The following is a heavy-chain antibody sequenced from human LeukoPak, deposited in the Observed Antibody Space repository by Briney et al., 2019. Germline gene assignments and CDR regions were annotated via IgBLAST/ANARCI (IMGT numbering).Heavy chain of an antibody. CDR2: ISSSSYI. J-gene: IGHJ4*02. Sequence: GGSLRLSCAASGFTFSRYSMNWVRQAPGKGLEWDSSISSSSYIYYADPVKGRFTISRDNAKNSLYLQMNSLRAEDTAVYYCARGLMVYATYDYCGQGTLVTVSS. D-gene: IGHD2-8*01. CDR3: ARGLMVYATYDY. V-gene: IGHV3-21*01. CDR1: GFTFSRYS.